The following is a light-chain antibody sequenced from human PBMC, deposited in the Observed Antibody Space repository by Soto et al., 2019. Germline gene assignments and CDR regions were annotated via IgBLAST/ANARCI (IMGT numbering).Light chain of an antibody. V-gene: IGLV1-51*01. CDR1: ISNIGGNS. J-gene: IGLJ1*01. Sequence: QSLLTQPPSLSAAPGQKVTISCSGSISNIGGNSVSWYQQLPGTAPKLLIYDDDKRPSGIPDRFSGSKSGTSATLGITGFQTGDEADYYCGSWDSSLSAYVYATGTKVTVL. CDR3: GSWDSSLSAYV. CDR2: DDD.